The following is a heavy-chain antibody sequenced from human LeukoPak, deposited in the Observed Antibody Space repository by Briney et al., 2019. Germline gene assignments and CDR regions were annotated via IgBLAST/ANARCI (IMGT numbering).Heavy chain of an antibody. Sequence: SETLSLTCAVSGGSISSSNWWSWVRQPPGKGLEWIGEIYHSGSTNYNPSLKSRVTISVDTSKNQFSLKLSSVTAADTAVYYCARDGITIDAFDIWGQGTMVTVSS. CDR2: IYHSGST. J-gene: IGHJ3*02. CDR1: GGSISSSNW. CDR3: ARDGITIDAFDI. D-gene: IGHD3-16*01. V-gene: IGHV4-4*02.